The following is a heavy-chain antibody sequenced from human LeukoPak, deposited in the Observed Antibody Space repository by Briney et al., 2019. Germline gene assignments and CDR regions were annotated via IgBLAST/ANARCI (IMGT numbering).Heavy chain of an antibody. J-gene: IGHJ4*02. D-gene: IGHD3-22*01. CDR3: ARGGRYYYDSSGYDY. Sequence: ASVKVSCKASGYTFTSYYMHWVRQAPGQRLEWMGIINPSGGSTSYAQKFQGRVTMTRDMSTSTVYMELSSLRSEDTAVYYCARGGRYYYDSSGYDYWGQGTLVTVSS. V-gene: IGHV1-46*01. CDR1: GYTFTSYY. CDR2: INPSGGST.